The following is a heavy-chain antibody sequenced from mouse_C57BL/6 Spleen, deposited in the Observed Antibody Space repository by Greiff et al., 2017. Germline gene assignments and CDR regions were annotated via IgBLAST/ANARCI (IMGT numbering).Heavy chain of an antibody. CDR1: GYTFTSYW. J-gene: IGHJ4*01. CDR2: IYPGSGST. D-gene: IGHD1-1*01. CDR3: ARFGITTVVGYAMDY. Sequence: VQLQQPGAELVKPGASVKMSCKASGYTFTSYWITWVKQRPGQGLEWIGDIYPGSGSTNYNEKFKSKATLTVDTSSSTAYMQLSSLTSEDSAVYYCARFGITTVVGYAMDYWGQGTSVTVSS. V-gene: IGHV1-55*01.